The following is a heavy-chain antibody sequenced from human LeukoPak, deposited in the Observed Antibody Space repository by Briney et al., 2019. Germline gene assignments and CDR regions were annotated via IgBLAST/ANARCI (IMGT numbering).Heavy chain of an antibody. J-gene: IGHJ5*02. Sequence: GGSLRLSCAASGFTFSSYAMSWVRQAPGKGLEWVAVIWYDGSNKYYADSVKGRFTISRDNSKNTLYLQMNSLRAEDTAVYYCARESADNWFDPWGQGTLVTVSS. V-gene: IGHV3-33*08. CDR1: GFTFSSYA. CDR2: IWYDGSNK. CDR3: ARESADNWFDP.